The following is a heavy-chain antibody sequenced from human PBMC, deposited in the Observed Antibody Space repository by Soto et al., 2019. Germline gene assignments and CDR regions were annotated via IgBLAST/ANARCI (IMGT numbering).Heavy chain of an antibody. CDR3: VRRHVSATGIDWFDP. J-gene: IGHJ5*02. Sequence: ASVKVSFKASGYTFTSYGIHWVRQAPGQRLEWMGWINAANGDTKYSPKFQGRVTITRDTSASTAYMELSSLRSEDTAVYYCVRRHVSATGIDWFDPWGQGTLVTVSS. D-gene: IGHD6-13*01. CDR2: INAANGDT. V-gene: IGHV1-3*01. CDR1: GYTFTSYG.